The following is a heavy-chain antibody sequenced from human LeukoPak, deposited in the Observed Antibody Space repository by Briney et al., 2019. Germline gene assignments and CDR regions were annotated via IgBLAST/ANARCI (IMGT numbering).Heavy chain of an antibody. Sequence: PSATLSLTCTVSGGSISSYYWSWIRQPAGKGLEWIGRIYISGSTNYNPSLKSRVTISVDTSKNQFSLNLTSVTAADTAVYYCAKEAKYYDILIGYYRSFYYFDYWGQGTLVTVSS. CDR2: IYISGST. V-gene: IGHV4-4*07. CDR3: AKEAKYYDILIGYYRSFYYFDY. J-gene: IGHJ4*02. D-gene: IGHD3-9*01. CDR1: GGSISSYY.